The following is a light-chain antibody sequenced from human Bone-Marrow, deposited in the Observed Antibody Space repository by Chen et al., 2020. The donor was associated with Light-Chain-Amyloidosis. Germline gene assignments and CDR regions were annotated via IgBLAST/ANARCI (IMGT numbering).Light chain of an antibody. Sequence: DIVMTQSPDSLAVSLGERATINCKSSQSVLYSPNTKNSLAWYKQKPGQPPKLLIAWASTREPGVPDRFSDSGSRTDFVLTINSLQAEYVAVYYCQQYYTTPYTFGQGTKLDI. CDR2: WAS. CDR1: QSVLYSPNTKNS. CDR3: QQYYTTPYT. V-gene: IGKV4-1*01. J-gene: IGKJ2*01.